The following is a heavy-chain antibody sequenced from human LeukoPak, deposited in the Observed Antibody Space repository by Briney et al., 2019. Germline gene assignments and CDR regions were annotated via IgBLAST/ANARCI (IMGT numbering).Heavy chain of an antibody. Sequence: GGSLRLSCAASGFTFSSYWMSWVRQAPGEGLEWVANIKQDGSEKYYVDSVKGRFTISRDNAKNSLYLQMNSLRAEDTAVYYCARDSRFDAFDIWGQGTMVTVSS. D-gene: IGHD3-3*01. V-gene: IGHV3-7*01. CDR2: IKQDGSEK. J-gene: IGHJ3*02. CDR3: ARDSRFDAFDI. CDR1: GFTFSSYW.